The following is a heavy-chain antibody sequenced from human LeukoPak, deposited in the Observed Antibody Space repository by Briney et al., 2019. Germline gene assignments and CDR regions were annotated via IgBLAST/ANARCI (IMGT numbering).Heavy chain of an antibody. D-gene: IGHD6-13*01. CDR1: GFTFSSYA. V-gene: IGHV3-23*01. Sequence: GGSLRLSCAASGFTFSSYAMSWVRQAPGKGLEWVSVISGSGDSTFYADSVKGRFTISRDNSKNTLYLQMNSLRAEDTAVYYCAKGMAATGNSQIFDYWGQGTLATVSS. J-gene: IGHJ4*02. CDR2: ISGSGDST. CDR3: AKGMAATGNSQIFDY.